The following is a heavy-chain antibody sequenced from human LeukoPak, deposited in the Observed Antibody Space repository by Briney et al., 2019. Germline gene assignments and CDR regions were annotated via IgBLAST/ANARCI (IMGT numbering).Heavy chain of an antibody. D-gene: IGHD4-23*01. J-gene: IGHJ4*02. V-gene: IGHV4-34*01. Sequence: SETLSLTCAVYGGSFSGYYWSWVRQPPGKGLEWIGSIYYSGTTYYNPSLKSRVTISVDTSKNQFSLKLSSVTAADTAVYYCARVGYGGNSEADYWGQGTLVTVSS. CDR3: ARVGYGGNSEADY. CDR2: IYYSGTT. CDR1: GGSFSGYY.